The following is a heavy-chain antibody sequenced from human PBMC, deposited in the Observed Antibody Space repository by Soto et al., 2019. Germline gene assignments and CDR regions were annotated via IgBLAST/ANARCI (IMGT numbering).Heavy chain of an antibody. V-gene: IGHV4-39*07. Sequence: PSETLSLTCTVSGGSISSRGYYWGWIRQPPGKGLEWIGTIYYSGSTYYNPSLKSRVTISVDTSKNQFSLKLSSVTAADTAVYYCAREGTNYDILTGYSTAHAWFDPWGQGTLVTVSS. CDR3: AREGTNYDILTGYSTAHAWFDP. CDR2: IYYSGST. J-gene: IGHJ5*02. D-gene: IGHD3-9*01. CDR1: GGSISSRGYY.